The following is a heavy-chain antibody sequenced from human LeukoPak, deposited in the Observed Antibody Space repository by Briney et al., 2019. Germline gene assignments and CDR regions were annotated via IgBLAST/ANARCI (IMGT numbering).Heavy chain of an antibody. Sequence: SETLSLTCAVYGGSFSGYYWSWIRQPPGKGLEWIGEINHSGSTNYNPSLKSRVTISVDTSKNQFSPKLGSVTAADTAVYYCARERYYDSSGFDYWGQGTLVTVSS. V-gene: IGHV4-34*01. CDR3: ARERYYDSSGFDY. J-gene: IGHJ4*02. CDR1: GGSFSGYY. D-gene: IGHD3-22*01. CDR2: INHSGST.